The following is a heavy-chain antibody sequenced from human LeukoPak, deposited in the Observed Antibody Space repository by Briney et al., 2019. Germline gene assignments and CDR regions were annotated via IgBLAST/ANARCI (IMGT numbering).Heavy chain of an antibody. CDR3: ARSGSYSFWFDP. J-gene: IGHJ5*02. Sequence: SETLSLTCAVSGGSISSSSYYWGWIRQPPGKGLEWIGSIYYSGITYYNPSLKSRVTISVDTSKNQFSLKLSSVTAADTAVYYCARSGSYSFWFDPWGQGTLVTVSS. CDR1: GGSISSSSYY. V-gene: IGHV4-39*01. D-gene: IGHD1-26*01. CDR2: IYYSGIT.